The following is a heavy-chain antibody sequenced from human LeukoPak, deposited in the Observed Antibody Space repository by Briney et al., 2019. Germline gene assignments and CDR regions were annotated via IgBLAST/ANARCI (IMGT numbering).Heavy chain of an antibody. CDR1: GGSISSSSYY. CDR2: IYYSGST. CDR3: ARDLGGATRAPFDY. D-gene: IGHD1-26*01. J-gene: IGHJ4*02. V-gene: IGHV4-39*07. Sequence: PSETLSLTCAVSGGSISSSSYYWGWIRQPPGKGLEWTGNIYYSGSTNYNPSLKSRVTISVDTSKNQFSLKLSSVTAADTAVYYCARDLGGATRAPFDYWGQGTLVTVSS.